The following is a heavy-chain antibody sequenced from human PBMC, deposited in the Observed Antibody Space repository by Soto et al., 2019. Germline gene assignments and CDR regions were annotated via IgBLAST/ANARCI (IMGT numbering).Heavy chain of an antibody. CDR3: ARGTVAGTPDDAFDI. Sequence: SETLSLTCTVSGVSISSYYWSWIRQPPGKGLEWIGYIYYSGSTNYNPSLKSRVTISVDTSKNQFSLKLSSVTAADTAVYYCARGTVAGTPDDAFDIWGQGTMVTV. D-gene: IGHD6-19*01. CDR1: GVSISSYY. J-gene: IGHJ3*02. CDR2: IYYSGST. V-gene: IGHV4-59*01.